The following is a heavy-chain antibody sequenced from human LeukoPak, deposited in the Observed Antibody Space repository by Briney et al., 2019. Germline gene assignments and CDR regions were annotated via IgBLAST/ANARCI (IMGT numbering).Heavy chain of an antibody. Sequence: GGSLRLSCAASGFTFSDYYMSWIRQAPGKGLEWVSSISSSSSYIYYADSVKGRFTISRDNAKNSLYLQMNSLRAEDTAVYYCARVGGYCSSTSCFSLDYWGQGTLVTVSS. CDR1: GFTFSDYY. CDR2: ISSSSSYI. J-gene: IGHJ4*02. CDR3: ARVGGYCSSTSCFSLDY. D-gene: IGHD2-2*01. V-gene: IGHV3-11*06.